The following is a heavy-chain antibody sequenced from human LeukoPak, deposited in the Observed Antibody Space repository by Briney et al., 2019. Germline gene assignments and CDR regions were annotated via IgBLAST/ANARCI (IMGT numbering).Heavy chain of an antibody. V-gene: IGHV3-23*01. CDR1: GFTFSSYA. CDR3: AKKLKGTYGSGTIDY. CDR2: ISGSGGST. Sequence: PGGSLRLSCAASGFTFSSYAMSWVRQAPGKGLEWVSAISGSGGSTYYADSVKGRFTISRDNSKNTLYLQMNSLRAEDTALYYCAKKLKGTYGSGTIDYWGQGTLVTVSS. D-gene: IGHD3-10*01. J-gene: IGHJ4*02.